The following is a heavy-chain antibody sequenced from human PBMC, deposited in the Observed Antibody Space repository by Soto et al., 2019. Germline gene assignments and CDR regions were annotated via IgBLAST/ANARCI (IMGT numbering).Heavy chain of an antibody. D-gene: IGHD3-3*01. J-gene: IGHJ1*01. CDR2: IHHGGST. Sequence: QVQLQESGPGLVKPSGTLSLTCGVSGGSISSSNWWSWVRQPPGKGLEWIGEIHHGGSTNYNPSLKGRVAISVDKSRNPFSLKLSSVTAADTAVYYCATWSGYSIGYFPHWGQGTLVTVSS. CDR3: ATWSGYSIGYFPH. CDR1: GGSISSSNW. V-gene: IGHV4-4*02.